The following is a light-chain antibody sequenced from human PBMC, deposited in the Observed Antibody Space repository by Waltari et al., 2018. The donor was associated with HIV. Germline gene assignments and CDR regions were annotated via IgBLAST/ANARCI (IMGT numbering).Light chain of an antibody. J-gene: IGLJ2*01. CDR3: QSADSSGTYV. CDR2: KDS. V-gene: IGLV3-25*03. Sequence: SYELTQPPSVSVSPGQTATIPGSGEHVPKQYGYWYQQKSGQAPVLVIYKDSERPPGIPERFSGSTSGTTVTLTINGVQAEDEADYYCQSADSSGTYVFGGGTKLTVL. CDR1: HVPKQY.